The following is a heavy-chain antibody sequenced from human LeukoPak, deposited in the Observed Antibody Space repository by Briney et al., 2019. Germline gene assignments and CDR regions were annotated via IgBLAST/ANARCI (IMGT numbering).Heavy chain of an antibody. D-gene: IGHD3-22*01. CDR3: AKVPMIVVVITALFDY. CDR1: GYPFTTYD. CDR2: MNPSSGYT. Sequence: ASVKVSCKASGYPFTTYDINWVRKATGQGLEWMGWMNPSSGYTGYSQKFQGRVTMTRNTSITTAYMELSSLRSEDTAVYYCAKVPMIVVVITALFDYWGQGTLVTVSS. J-gene: IGHJ4*02. V-gene: IGHV1-8*01.